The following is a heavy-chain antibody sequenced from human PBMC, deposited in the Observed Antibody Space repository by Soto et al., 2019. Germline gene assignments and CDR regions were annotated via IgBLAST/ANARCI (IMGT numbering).Heavy chain of an antibody. D-gene: IGHD2-2*01. J-gene: IGHJ3*02. CDR3: ARDSSSAHDEAFDI. CDR1: GGSISSGGYY. CDR2: IYYSGST. V-gene: IGHV4-31*03. Sequence: QVQLQESGPGLVKPSQTLSLTCTVSGGSISSGGYYWSWIRQHPGKGLEWIGYIYYSGSTYYNPSLKSRVTISVDTSKNQFSLKLSSVTAADTAVYYCARDSSSAHDEAFDIWGQGTMVTVSS.